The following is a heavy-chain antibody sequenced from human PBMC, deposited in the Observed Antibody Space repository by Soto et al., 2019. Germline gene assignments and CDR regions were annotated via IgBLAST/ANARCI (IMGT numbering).Heavy chain of an antibody. V-gene: IGHV3-30*18. Sequence: GESLKISCAASGFTFSSYGMHWVRQAPGKGLEWVAVISYDGSNKYYADSVKGRFTISRDNSKNTLYLQMNSLRAEDTAVYYCAKPIDIVVVPAAMAYDAFDIWGQGTMVTVSS. D-gene: IGHD2-2*01. CDR2: ISYDGSNK. CDR3: AKPIDIVVVPAAMAYDAFDI. J-gene: IGHJ3*02. CDR1: GFTFSSYG.